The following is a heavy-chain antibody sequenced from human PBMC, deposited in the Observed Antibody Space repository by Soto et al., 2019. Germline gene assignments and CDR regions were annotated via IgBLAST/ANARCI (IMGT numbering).Heavy chain of an antibody. CDR2: IIPIFGTA. J-gene: IGHJ4*02. CDR3: ARDPGLSIAASSGEDY. V-gene: IGHV1-69*05. Sequence: QVQLVQSGAEVKKPGSSVKVSCKASGGTFSSYAISWVRQAPGQGLEWMGGIIPIFGTANYAQKFQGRVTITXXEXTXXAYMELSSLRSEDTAVYYCARDPGLSIAASSGEDYWGQGTLVTVSS. CDR1: GGTFSSYA. D-gene: IGHD6-6*01.